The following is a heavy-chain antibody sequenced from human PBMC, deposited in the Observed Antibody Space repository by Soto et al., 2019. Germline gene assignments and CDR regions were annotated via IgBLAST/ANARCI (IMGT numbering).Heavy chain of an antibody. J-gene: IGHJ5*02. V-gene: IGHV3-7*01. D-gene: IGHD6-13*01. CDR3: ARDQKGSWYPPHRSDWFDP. Sequence: GGSLRLSCAASGFTFSSYWMSWVRQAPGKGLEWVANIKQDGSEKYYVGSVKGRFTISRDNAKNSLYLQMNSLRAEATAVYYCARDQKGSWYPPHRSDWFDPWGQGTLVTVSS. CDR1: GFTFSSYW. CDR2: IKQDGSEK.